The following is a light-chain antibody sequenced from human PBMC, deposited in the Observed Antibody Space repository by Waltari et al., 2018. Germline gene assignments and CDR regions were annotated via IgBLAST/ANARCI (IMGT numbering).Light chain of an antibody. CDR3: SSYAGGNNAKVV. CDR2: EVS. Sequence: QSALTQPPSASGSPGQSVTISCTGTSSYVGGYDYVSWYQQHPGKAPKLMIYEVSQRPSGVPARFSGSKSDNRASLTVSGLQAEDEADYYCSSYAGGNNAKVVFGGGTKLTVL. CDR1: SSYVGGYDY. J-gene: IGLJ2*01. V-gene: IGLV2-8*01.